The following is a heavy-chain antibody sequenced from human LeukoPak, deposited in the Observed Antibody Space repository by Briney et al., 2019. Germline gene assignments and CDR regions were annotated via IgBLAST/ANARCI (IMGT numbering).Heavy chain of an antibody. CDR3: AKAFIAVPGY. Sequence: PGGSLRLSCAASGFTFSSYGMHWVRQAPGKGLEWVAVISYDGSNKYYADSVKGRFTISRDNYKNPLYLKMNSLRDEDTDVYYCAKAFIAVPGYWGQGTLVTVSS. CDR2: ISYDGSNK. D-gene: IGHD6-19*01. J-gene: IGHJ4*02. CDR1: GFTFSSYG. V-gene: IGHV3-30*18.